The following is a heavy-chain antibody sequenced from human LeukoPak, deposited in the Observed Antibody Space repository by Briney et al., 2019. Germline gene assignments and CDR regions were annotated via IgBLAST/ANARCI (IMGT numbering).Heavy chain of an antibody. D-gene: IGHD1-26*01. V-gene: IGHV3-21*01. J-gene: IGHJ4*02. Sequence: GGSLRLSCAASGFTFSSYSMNWVRQAPGKGLEWVSSISSSSSYIYYADSVKGRFTISRDNAKNSLYLQMNSLRAEDTAVYYCARVYRGRWELLRSSGPFVYWGQGTLVTVSS. CDR3: ARVYRGRWELLRSSGPFVY. CDR2: ISSSSSYI. CDR1: GFTFSSYS.